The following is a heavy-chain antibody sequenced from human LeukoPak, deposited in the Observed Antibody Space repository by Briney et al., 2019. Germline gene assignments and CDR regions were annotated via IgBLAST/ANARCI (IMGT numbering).Heavy chain of an antibody. CDR2: ISYDGSNK. CDR1: GFTFSSYG. Sequence: GGSLRLSCAASGFTFSSYGMHWVRQAPGKGLEWVAVISYDGSNKYYADSVKGRFTISRDNSKNTLYLQMNSLRAEDTAVYYCAKDALGGHDYSNYYNWFDPWGQGTLVTVS. J-gene: IGHJ5*02. V-gene: IGHV3-30*18. CDR3: AKDALGGHDYSNYYNWFDP. D-gene: IGHD4-11*01.